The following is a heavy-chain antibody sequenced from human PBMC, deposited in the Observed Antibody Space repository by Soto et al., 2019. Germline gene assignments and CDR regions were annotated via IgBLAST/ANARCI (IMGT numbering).Heavy chain of an antibody. CDR2: ISRSGDRT. J-gene: IGHJ1*01. CDR1: GFTFSSYN. Sequence: EVQLVESGEGLVQPGGSLRLSCAASGFTFSSYNIHWIRQAPGKGLEFVSAISRSGDRTYYADSVKGRFTITRDNSKNTVWLHMGSLGAEDVDVYSCSSACCSSGQWYHCDHGGGGAPVSVSS. D-gene: IGHD2-15*01. CDR3: SSACCSSGQWYHCDH. V-gene: IGHV3-64*02.